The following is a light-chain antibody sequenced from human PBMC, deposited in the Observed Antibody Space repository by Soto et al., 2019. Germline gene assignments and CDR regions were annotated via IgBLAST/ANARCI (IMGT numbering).Light chain of an antibody. CDR2: AAS. Sequence: DIQLTQSPSFLSASVGDRVTISCRASQDVSMFLAWYQQKPGKAPNLLIYAASTLQSGVPSRFSGSGSGTEFTLTISSLQPEDFATYYCQQLNSYVFTFGPGTKVDIK. J-gene: IGKJ3*01. V-gene: IGKV1-9*01. CDR1: QDVSMF. CDR3: QQLNSYVFT.